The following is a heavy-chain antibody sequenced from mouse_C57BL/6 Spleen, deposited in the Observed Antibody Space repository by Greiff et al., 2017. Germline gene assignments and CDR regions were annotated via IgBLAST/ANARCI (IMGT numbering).Heavy chain of an antibody. CDR1: GFTFSSYG. CDR2: ISSGGSYT. D-gene: IGHD1-1*01. CDR3: ARRGTTLVAKGDYAMDY. Sequence: EVHLVESGGDLVKPGGSLKLSCAASGFTFSSYGMSWVRQTPDKRLEWVATISSGGSYTYYPDSVKGRFTISRDNAKNTLYLQMSSLKSEDTAMYYCARRGTTLVAKGDYAMDYWGQGTSVTVSS. V-gene: IGHV5-6*01. J-gene: IGHJ4*01.